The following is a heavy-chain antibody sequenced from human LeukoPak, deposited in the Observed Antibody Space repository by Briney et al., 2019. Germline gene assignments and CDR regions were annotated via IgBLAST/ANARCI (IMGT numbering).Heavy chain of an antibody. CDR3: ARSSGYGPNWFDP. CDR2: ISNSSSYT. Sequence: GALGLLCSASGFTFNDYYLGWIPQAPGKGLEWVSYISNSSSYTNYADSVKGRFTISRDNAKNSLYLQMNSLRAEDTAVYYCARSSGYGPNWFDPWGQGTLVTVSS. D-gene: IGHD5-18*01. J-gene: IGHJ5*02. CDR1: GFTFNDYY. V-gene: IGHV3-11*06.